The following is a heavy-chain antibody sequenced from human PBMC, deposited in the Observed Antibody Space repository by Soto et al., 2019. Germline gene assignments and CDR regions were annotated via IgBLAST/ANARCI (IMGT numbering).Heavy chain of an antibody. V-gene: IGHV3-15*01. Sequence: EVQLVESGGGLVKPGGSLRLSCAASGFTFSNAWMSWVRQAPGKGLEWAGGIKSKTDGGTTDYAAPVKGRFTISRDDSKNTLYLQMNSLKPEDTAVYYCTTGGACGGDCYAGGYWGQGTLVTVSS. D-gene: IGHD2-21*02. CDR1: GFTFSNAW. CDR3: TTGGACGGDCYAGGY. CDR2: IKSKTDGGTT. J-gene: IGHJ4*02.